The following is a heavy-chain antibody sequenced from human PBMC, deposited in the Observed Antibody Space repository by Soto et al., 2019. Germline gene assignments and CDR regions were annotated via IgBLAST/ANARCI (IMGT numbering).Heavy chain of an antibody. CDR1: GDSISTNAYY. Sequence: SETLSLTCSVSGDSISTNAYYWTWIRQHPAKGLEWVGYIFYSGDTDYNPALKSRVTISIDTSQKEFSLRLTSVTAADTAVYYCARQFLSASYYHPSGKDSVGYFDYWGQGILVT. CDR3: ARQFLSASYYHPSGKDSVGYFDY. D-gene: IGHD3-10*01. V-gene: IGHV4-31*03. CDR2: IFYSGDT. J-gene: IGHJ4*02.